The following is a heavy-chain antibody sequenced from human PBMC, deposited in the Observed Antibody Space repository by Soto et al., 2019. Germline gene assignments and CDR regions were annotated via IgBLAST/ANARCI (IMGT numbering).Heavy chain of an antibody. D-gene: IGHD2-15*01. J-gene: IGHJ6*02. Sequence: GGSLRLSCVASKFTFSNYDMHWVRQAPGKGLEWVALISFEGSNKYYTDSVEGRFTISRDNSKNTLYLQMNSLRPEDTAVYYCARLPGPLVSVLYIYPVDARETPSDVDVWGQGTSVTVSS. CDR3: ARLPGPLVSVLYIYPVDARETPSDVDV. CDR1: KFTFSNYD. V-gene: IGHV3-30*03. CDR2: ISFEGSNK.